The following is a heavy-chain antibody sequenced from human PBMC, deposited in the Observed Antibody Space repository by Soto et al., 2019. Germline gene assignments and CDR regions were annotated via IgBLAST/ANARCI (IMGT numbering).Heavy chain of an antibody. J-gene: IGHJ5*02. CDR1: TFSMYS. CDR2: ISSGSAYI. V-gene: IGHV3-21*06. D-gene: IGHD1-26*01. Sequence: EVQVVESGGGLVKPGGSLRLSCTFTFSMYSMNWVRQAPGKGLEWVASISSGSAYIKYAESVKGRFTISRDNAKNSLHLQMNSLRAEDTAIYHCARDQGGSYDSWFDPWGHGTLVTVSS. CDR3: ARDQGGSYDSWFDP.